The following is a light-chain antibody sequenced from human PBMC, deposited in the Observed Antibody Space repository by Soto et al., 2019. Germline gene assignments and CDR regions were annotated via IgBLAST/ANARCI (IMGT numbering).Light chain of an antibody. CDR2: EVS. J-gene: IGLJ3*02. CDR3: SSDTSSWV. V-gene: IGLV2-14*01. CDR1: SSDVGGYNY. Sequence: QSAMTQPASVSGSPGQSITISCTGTSSDVGGYNYVSWYQQHPGKAPKLMIYEVSNRPSGVSNRFSGSKSGNTASLTISGLQAEDEADYYCSSDTSSWVFGGGTKLTVL.